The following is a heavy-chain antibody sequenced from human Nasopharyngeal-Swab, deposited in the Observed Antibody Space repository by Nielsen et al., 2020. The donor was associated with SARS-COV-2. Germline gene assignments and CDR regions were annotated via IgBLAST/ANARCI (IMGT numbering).Heavy chain of an antibody. J-gene: IGHJ6*02. CDR2: ISAYNGNT. Sequence: ASVKVSCKASGYTFTSYGISWVRQAPGQGLEWMGWISAYNGNTNYAQKLQGRVTMTTDTSTSTAYMELRSLRSDDTAVYYCARAGYYYGSGSQYYYYGMDVWGQGTTVTVSS. CDR3: ARAGYYYGSGSQYYYYGMDV. V-gene: IGHV1-18*01. CDR1: GYTFTSYG. D-gene: IGHD3-10*01.